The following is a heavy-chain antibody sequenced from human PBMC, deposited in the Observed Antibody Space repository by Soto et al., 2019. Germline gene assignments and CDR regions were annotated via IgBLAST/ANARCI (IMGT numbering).Heavy chain of an antibody. J-gene: IGHJ4*02. D-gene: IGHD3-3*01. CDR1: GFTFSSYS. CDR2: ISSGSTYM. V-gene: IGHV3-21*01. CDR3: ARDPGVVNPY. Sequence: GGSLRLSCAASGFTFSSYSMNWVRQAPGKGLEWVSCISSGSTYMYYADSVKGRFTISRDNAKNSLYLQMNSLRAEDTAVYYCARDPGVVNPYWGQGTLVTVSS.